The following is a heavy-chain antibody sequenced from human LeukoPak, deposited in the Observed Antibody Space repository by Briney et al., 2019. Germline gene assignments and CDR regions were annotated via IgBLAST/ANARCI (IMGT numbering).Heavy chain of an antibody. CDR1: GFTFSSYE. Sequence: GGALRLSLAGSGFTFSSYEMNWGGQAPGKGLEGVSYISRSCSTKYYADSLNGRVTLSRHNAKNSLYPEVNSLRAKGTAVYYCAQPGITMIGGVSGKGTTVTISP. D-gene: IGHD3-10*02. CDR2: ISRSCSTK. CDR3: AQPGITMIGGV. J-gene: IGHJ6*04. V-gene: IGHV3-48*03.